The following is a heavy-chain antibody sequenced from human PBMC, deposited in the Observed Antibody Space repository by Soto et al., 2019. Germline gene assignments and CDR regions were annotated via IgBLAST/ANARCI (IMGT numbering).Heavy chain of an antibody. CDR2: IIPMFGTA. Sequence: QVQLVQSGAEGKKPGSSVKVSCKVSGGPFSDYAVSWVRQAPGQGLEWMGGIIPMFGTANYAQKFQGRVTITADESTTTAYMELSSLRSEDTAVYYCARDLDYYGSGNYYNRIDYWGQGTLVTVSS. V-gene: IGHV1-69*01. CDR1: GGPFSDYA. J-gene: IGHJ4*02. D-gene: IGHD3-10*01. CDR3: ARDLDYYGSGNYYNRIDY.